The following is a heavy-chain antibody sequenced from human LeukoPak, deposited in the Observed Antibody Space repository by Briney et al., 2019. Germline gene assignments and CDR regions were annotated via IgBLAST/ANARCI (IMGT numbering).Heavy chain of an antibody. Sequence: ASVKVSSKASGYTFISYGISWVRQAPGQGLEWMGWVSAYADDTNYVQKFRGRITMTTDTSTSTAYMELRSLRSDDTAVYYCARDCIGCLGFDYWGQGTLVTVSS. CDR3: ARDCIGCLGFDY. CDR1: GYTFISYG. V-gene: IGHV1-18*01. D-gene: IGHD1-26*01. CDR2: VSAYADDT. J-gene: IGHJ4*02.